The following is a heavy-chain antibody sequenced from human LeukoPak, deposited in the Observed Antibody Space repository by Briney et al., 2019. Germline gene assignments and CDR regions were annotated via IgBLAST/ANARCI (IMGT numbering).Heavy chain of an antibody. Sequence: PSETLSLTCTVSGSSITTYTHWGWIRQSPGKGLEWIASIHHTGNTYYNPSLESRVTISIDTSKNQFSLKLSSVTAADTAVYYCARDGWGYCSGGSCYSFGWFDPWGQGTLVTVSS. CDR3: ARDGWGYCSGGSCYSFGWFDP. V-gene: IGHV4-38-2*02. J-gene: IGHJ5*02. D-gene: IGHD2-15*01. CDR1: GSSITTYTH. CDR2: IHHTGNT.